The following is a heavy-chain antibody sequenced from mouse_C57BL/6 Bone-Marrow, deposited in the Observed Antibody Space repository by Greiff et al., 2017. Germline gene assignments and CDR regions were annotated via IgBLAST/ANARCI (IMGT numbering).Heavy chain of an antibody. V-gene: IGHV1-22*01. J-gene: IGHJ1*03. D-gene: IGHD1-1*01. CDR1: GYTFTDYN. Sequence: EVKLQESGPELVKPGASVKMSCKASGYTFTDYNMHWVKQSHGKSLEWIGYINPNNGGTSYNQKFKGKATLTVNKSSSTAYMELRSLTSEDSAVYYCAREGGYYYYCSSWYFDVWGTGTTVTVSS. CDR3: AREGGYYYYCSSWYFDV. CDR2: INPNNGGT.